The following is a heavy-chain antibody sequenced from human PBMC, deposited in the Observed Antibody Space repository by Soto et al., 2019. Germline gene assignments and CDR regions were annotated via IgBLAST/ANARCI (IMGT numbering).Heavy chain of an antibody. Sequence: GGSLRLSCAASGFTFSSYAMSWVRQAPGKGLEWVSAISGSGGSTYYADSVKGRFTISRDNSKNTLYLQMNSLRAEDTAVYYCASSIAAPHYYYYYGMDVWGQGTTVTVSS. V-gene: IGHV3-23*01. D-gene: IGHD6-6*01. CDR1: GFTFSSYA. J-gene: IGHJ6*02. CDR2: ISGSGGST. CDR3: ASSIAAPHYYYYYGMDV.